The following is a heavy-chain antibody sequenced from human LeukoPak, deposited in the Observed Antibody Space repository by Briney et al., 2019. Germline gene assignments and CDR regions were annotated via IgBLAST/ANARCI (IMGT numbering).Heavy chain of an antibody. CDR2: ITSSSSTI. CDR3: ARVLTDSRGWYHFDY. Sequence: GALRLSCAASGFTFSSYSMNWVRQVPGKGLEWVSYITSSSSTIHYADSVKGRFTISRDNARNSLYLQMNSLRDEDTAVYYCARVLTDSRGWYHFDYWGQGTLVTVSS. J-gene: IGHJ4*02. D-gene: IGHD6-19*01. CDR1: GFTFSSYS. V-gene: IGHV3-48*02.